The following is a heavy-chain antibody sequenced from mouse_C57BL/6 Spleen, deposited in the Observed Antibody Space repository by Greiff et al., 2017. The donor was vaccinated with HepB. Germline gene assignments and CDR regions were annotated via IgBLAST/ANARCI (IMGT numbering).Heavy chain of an antibody. CDR2: ISYDGSN. CDR3: ARGCQLGLLDY. D-gene: IGHD4-1*02. J-gene: IGHJ2*01. CDR1: GYSITSGYY. Sequence: EVKLMESGPGLVKPSQSLSLTCSVPGYSITSGYYWNWIRQFPGNKLEWLGYISYDGSNNYNPYLKNRISSTRDTSKNQFFLKLNSVITEDTATYYCARGCQLGLLDYWGQGTTLTVSS. V-gene: IGHV3-6*01.